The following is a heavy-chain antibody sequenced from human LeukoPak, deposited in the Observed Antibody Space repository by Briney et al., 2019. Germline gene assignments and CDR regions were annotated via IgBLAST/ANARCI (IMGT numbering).Heavy chain of an antibody. CDR1: GFTVSSNY. V-gene: IGHV3-66*01. CDR2: IYSGGST. J-gene: IGHJ4*02. D-gene: IGHD6-19*01. Sequence: GGSLRLSCAASGFTVSSNYMSWVRQAPGKGLEWVSVIYSGGSTYYAGSVKGRFTISRDNSKNTLYLQMNSLRAEDTAVYYCFGRSMAVAGTNLYWGQGTLVTVSS. CDR3: FGRSMAVAGTNLY.